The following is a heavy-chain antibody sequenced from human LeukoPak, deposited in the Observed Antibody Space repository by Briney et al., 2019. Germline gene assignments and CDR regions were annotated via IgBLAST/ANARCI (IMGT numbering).Heavy chain of an antibody. J-gene: IGHJ4*02. CDR3: SKDLTTRSIGYFDY. D-gene: IGHD1-1*01. V-gene: IGHV3-23*01. Sequence: GGSLRLSCAASEFAFSLYAMNWVRQAPGEGPEWVSSISGSGAEIRYADSVKGRFAISRDNSQNTLYLRMNSLRVEDTAIYYCSKDLTTRSIGYFDYWGQGTLVTVSS. CDR1: EFAFSLYA. CDR2: ISGSGAEI.